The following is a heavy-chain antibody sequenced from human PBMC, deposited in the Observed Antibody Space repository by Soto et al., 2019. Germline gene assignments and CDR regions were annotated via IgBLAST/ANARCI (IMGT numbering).Heavy chain of an antibody. Sequence: QVQLVQSGAEVKKPGASVKVSCKASGYSFISYDIDWVRQATGQGLEWMGWMNPNSGSTGYAQKFQGRVNMTRNTSITTAYMELSSLRSEDTAVYYCARELRGFDPWGQGTLVTVSS. D-gene: IGHD1-7*01. V-gene: IGHV1-8*01. CDR2: MNPNSGST. J-gene: IGHJ5*02. CDR3: ARELRGFDP. CDR1: GYSFISYD.